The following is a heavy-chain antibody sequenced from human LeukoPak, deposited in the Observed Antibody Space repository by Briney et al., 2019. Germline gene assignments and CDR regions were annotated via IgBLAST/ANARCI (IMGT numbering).Heavy chain of an antibody. V-gene: IGHV1-18*01. CDR1: GYTSTSYP. CDR3: ARGYDYGDYVGDFDY. CDR2: ITTYNGNT. D-gene: IGHD4-17*01. Sequence: ASVKVSCKASGYTSTSYPITWVRQAPGQGLEWMGWITTYNGNTNYAQKLQGRVTITTDTSTSTAYMDLRGLRSDDTAVYYCARGYDYGDYVGDFDYWGQGTLVTVSS. J-gene: IGHJ4*02.